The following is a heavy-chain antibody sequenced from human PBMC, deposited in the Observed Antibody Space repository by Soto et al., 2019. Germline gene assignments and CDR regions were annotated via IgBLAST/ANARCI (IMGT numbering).Heavy chain of an antibody. CDR2: ISSSSSYI. D-gene: IGHD3-10*01. CDR3: ARDWFERNAFDI. Sequence: GGVPRLSCAASGFTFSSYSMNWVRQAPGKGLEWVSSISSSSSYIYYADSVKGRFTISRDNAKNSLYLQMNSLRAEDTAVYYCARDWFERNAFDIWGQGTMVTVSS. J-gene: IGHJ3*02. V-gene: IGHV3-21*01. CDR1: GFTFSSYS.